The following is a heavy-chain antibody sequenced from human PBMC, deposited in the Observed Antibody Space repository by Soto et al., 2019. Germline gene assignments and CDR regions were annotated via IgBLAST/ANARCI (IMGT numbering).Heavy chain of an antibody. Sequence: QVQLVQSGPEVKKPGASVKVSCKASGNTFASHGFSWVRQAPGQGLEWMGWISGFNGQTNYALKFQGRVTLTTDTSTSTAYMELRSRSSDDTAFYFCARVDPRGVPVVRDYWGQGTLVTVSS. D-gene: IGHD2-15*01. J-gene: IGHJ4*02. CDR1: GNTFASHG. CDR2: ISGFNGQT. CDR3: ARVDPRGVPVVRDY. V-gene: IGHV1-18*01.